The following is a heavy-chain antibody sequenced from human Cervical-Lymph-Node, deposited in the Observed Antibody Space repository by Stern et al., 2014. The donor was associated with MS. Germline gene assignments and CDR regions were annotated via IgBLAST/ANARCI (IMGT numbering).Heavy chain of an antibody. D-gene: IGHD1-26*01. V-gene: IGHV2-5*02. CDR3: AHDLGY. Sequence: QVTLKESGPAVVKPTQTLTLTCTLSGVSLNTSGVGVNRNRQPPGMGLEWLAIIFWDDDKQYSPSLKGRLSISKDTSKTQVVLRMTNMDPVDTGTYYCAHDLGYWGRGTLVIVSS. CDR2: IFWDDDK. J-gene: IGHJ4*02. CDR1: GVSLNTSGVG.